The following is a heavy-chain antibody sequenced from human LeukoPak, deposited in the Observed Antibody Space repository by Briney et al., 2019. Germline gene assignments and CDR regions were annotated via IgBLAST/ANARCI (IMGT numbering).Heavy chain of an antibody. V-gene: IGHV3-30-3*01. D-gene: IGHD1-26*01. Sequence: PGGSLRLSCAASGFTFSSYAMHWVRQAPGKGLEWVAVISYDGNNKYYADSVKSRFTISRDNSKYTLFLQMNSLRAEDTAVYYCARDKSYSGSYYSDYWGQGTLVTVSS. J-gene: IGHJ4*02. CDR2: ISYDGNNK. CDR3: ARDKSYSGSYYSDY. CDR1: GFTFSSYA.